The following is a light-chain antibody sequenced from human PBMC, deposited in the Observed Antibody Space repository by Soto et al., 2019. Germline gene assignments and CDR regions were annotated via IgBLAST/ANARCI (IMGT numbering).Light chain of an antibody. J-gene: IGKJ5*01. V-gene: IGKV1-39*01. CDR1: QNIIRY. Sequence: DIDMTQSPSSLSASVGDRVTVAXRASQNIIRYLNWYQQQPGXAPKXXXDAXSSLQSGGPSRLSGSGSGTDFTLTISSLDPEDFAVYYCQQRSNGTSTFGQGTRLEIK. CDR3: QQRSNGTST. CDR2: AXS.